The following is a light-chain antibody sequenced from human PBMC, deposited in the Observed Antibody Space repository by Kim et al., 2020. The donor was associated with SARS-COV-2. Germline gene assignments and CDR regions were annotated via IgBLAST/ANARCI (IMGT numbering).Light chain of an antibody. Sequence: ASVKLTCTLSSGHSSYAIAWHQQQPEKGPRYLMKLNSDGSHSKGDGIPDRFSGYSSGAERYLTISSLQSEDEADYYCQTWGTGTWVFGGGTQLTVL. CDR1: SGHSSYA. CDR3: QTWGTGTWV. CDR2: LNSDGSH. V-gene: IGLV4-69*01. J-gene: IGLJ3*02.